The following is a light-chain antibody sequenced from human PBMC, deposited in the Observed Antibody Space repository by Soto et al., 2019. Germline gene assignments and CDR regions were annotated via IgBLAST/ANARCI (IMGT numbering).Light chain of an antibody. CDR2: GAS. J-gene: IGKJ5*01. Sequence: PSTRSVSPGERATLSCRASQSVSSNLAWYQQKPGQAPRLLIYGASTRATGIPARFSGSGSGTEFTLTISRLQSEDFAVYYCKQYNHWPVFGPGTRLEIK. V-gene: IGKV3-15*01. CDR3: KQYNHWPV. CDR1: QSVSSN.